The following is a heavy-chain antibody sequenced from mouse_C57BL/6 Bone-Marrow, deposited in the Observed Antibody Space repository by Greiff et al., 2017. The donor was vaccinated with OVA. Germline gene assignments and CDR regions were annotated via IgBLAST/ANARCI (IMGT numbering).Heavy chain of an antibody. D-gene: IGHD1-1*01. V-gene: IGHV14-4*01. CDR3: TTGLRDY. CDR1: GFNIKDDY. CDR2: IDPENGDT. Sequence: VQLQQSGAELVRPGASVKLSCTASGFNIKDDYMHWVKQRPEKGLEWIGWIDPENGDTEYASKFQGKATITADTSSNTAYLQLSSLTSEDTAVYYCTTGLRDYWGQGTTLTVSS. J-gene: IGHJ2*01.